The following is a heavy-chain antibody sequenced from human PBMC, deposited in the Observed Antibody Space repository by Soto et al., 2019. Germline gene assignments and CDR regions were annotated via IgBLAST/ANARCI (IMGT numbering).Heavy chain of an antibody. CDR2: MYYNGNT. J-gene: IGHJ5*02. Sequence: QLQESGPGLVKPSETLSLTCTVSGGSFTSTNYFWGWIRQPPGKGLEWIGYMYYNGNTFYSPSLKSRVTMSVATSKRQFSLDLSSVTAADTAMYYCARLQIYDSRAAPTPMCHPWGLGAMVTVSS. CDR3: ARLQIYDSRAAPTPMCHP. D-gene: IGHD3-22*01. V-gene: IGHV4-39*01. CDR1: GGSFTSTNYF.